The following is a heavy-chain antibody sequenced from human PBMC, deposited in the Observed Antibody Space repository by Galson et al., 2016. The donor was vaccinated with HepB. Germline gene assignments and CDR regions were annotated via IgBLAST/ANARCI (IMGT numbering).Heavy chain of an antibody. CDR2: IWFDGNNK. CDR3: AKGLKAPGYYYHIDV. V-gene: IGHV3-33*06. CDR1: GFIFSGYG. D-gene: IGHD6-19*01. J-gene: IGHJ6*03. Sequence: SLRLSCAASGFIFSGYGMHWVRQAPGKGLEWVAVIWFDGNNKYYADSVKGRFTISRDNSKNTLYLQMNSLRTEDTAVYYCAKGLKAPGYYYHIDVWGKGTTVTVSS.